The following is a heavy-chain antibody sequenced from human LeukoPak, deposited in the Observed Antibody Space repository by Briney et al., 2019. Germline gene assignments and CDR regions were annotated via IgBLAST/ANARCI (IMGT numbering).Heavy chain of an antibody. CDR3: AREGDILTGIDY. CDR1: GNYW. D-gene: IGHD3-9*01. CDR2: IKQDGSEK. J-gene: IGHJ4*02. Sequence: GGSLRLSCAASGNYWMHWVRQAPGKGLEWVANIKQDGSEKYYVDSVKGRFTISRDNAKNSLYLQMNSLRAEDTAVYYCAREGDILTGIDYWGQGTLVTVSS. V-gene: IGHV3-7*03.